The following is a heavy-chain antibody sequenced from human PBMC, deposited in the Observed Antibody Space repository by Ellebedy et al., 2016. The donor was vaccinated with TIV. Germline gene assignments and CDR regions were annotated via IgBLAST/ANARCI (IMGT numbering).Heavy chain of an antibody. D-gene: IGHD5-18*01. CDR1: GGSFSGYY. CDR3: ARISSLDTGMVGPDYGTDV. V-gene: IGHV4-34*01. CDR2: INHSGST. Sequence: SETLSLTCAVYGGSFSGYYWSWIRQPPGKGLEWIGEINHSGSTNYNPSLKSRVTVSVDTSKNQFSLKLRSVTAADTVVYYCARISSLDTGMVGPDYGTDVWGQGTTVTVSS. J-gene: IGHJ6*02.